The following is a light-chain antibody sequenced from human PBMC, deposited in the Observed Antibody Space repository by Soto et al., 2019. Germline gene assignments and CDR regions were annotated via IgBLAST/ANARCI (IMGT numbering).Light chain of an antibody. Sequence: DIQMTQSPSTLSASVGDRVTITCRASQSISSWLAWYQQKPGKAPNLLIYDASNSESGVPSRFSGSGSGTEFTLTINSLQPDDFATYYCQQYHNYRTFGQGTKV. V-gene: IGKV1-5*01. CDR3: QQYHNYRT. CDR1: QSISSW. J-gene: IGKJ1*01. CDR2: DAS.